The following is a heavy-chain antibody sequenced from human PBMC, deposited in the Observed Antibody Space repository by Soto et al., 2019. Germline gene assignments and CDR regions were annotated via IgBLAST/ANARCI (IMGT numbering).Heavy chain of an antibody. CDR3: GRGRSGQIVVFH. CDR1: GYTFTGHY. J-gene: IGHJ4*02. V-gene: IGHV1-2*02. CDR2: IGPESGAT. Sequence: ASVKVSCKASGYTFTGHYIHWVRQAPEQGPEWMGEIGPESGATRYAQRFQGRVTMTRDMSITTVYMELNNLRPDDTAVYYCGRGRSGQIVVFHWGQGTPVTVSS. D-gene: IGHD5-12*01.